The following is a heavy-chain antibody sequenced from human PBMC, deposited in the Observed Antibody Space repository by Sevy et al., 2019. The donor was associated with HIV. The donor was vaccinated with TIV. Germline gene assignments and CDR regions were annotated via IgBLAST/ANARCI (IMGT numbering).Heavy chain of an antibody. J-gene: IGHJ4*02. Sequence: ASVKVSCKASGGTFSNYAIHWVRQARGQGLEWMGGINPIFGAGDYARTFAQTFQGRVTFTADESTSTAYMALSSLRSEDKAIYYWARPTTYYSFWRGYPPFDYWGQGTQVTVSS. D-gene: IGHD3-3*01. V-gene: IGHV1-69*13. CDR1: GGTFSNYA. CDR2: INPIFGAG. CDR3: ARPTTYYSFWRGYPPFDY.